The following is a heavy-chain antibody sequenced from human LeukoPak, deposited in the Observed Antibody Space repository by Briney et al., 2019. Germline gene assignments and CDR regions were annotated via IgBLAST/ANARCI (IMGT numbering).Heavy chain of an antibody. D-gene: IGHD6-6*01. CDR1: GDSISTYY. Sequence: SETLSLTCTVSGDSISTYYWSWIRQPPGKGLEWIGYIYYSGSTNYNPSLKNRVTISVDTSKNQFSLKLTSVTAADTAVYYSARARHSSIYYFDYWGQGTLVTVSS. CDR3: ARARHSSIYYFDY. V-gene: IGHV4-59*01. J-gene: IGHJ4*02. CDR2: IYYSGST.